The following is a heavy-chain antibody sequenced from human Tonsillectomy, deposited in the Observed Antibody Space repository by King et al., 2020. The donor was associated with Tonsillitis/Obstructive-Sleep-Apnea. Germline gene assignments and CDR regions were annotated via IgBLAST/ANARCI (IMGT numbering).Heavy chain of an antibody. D-gene: IGHD5-12*01. V-gene: IGHV3-23*04. Sequence: QLVQSGGGLVQPGGSLRLPCAASGFTFGTNPMTGVRQAPGRGLEWVSEIIASGGRPYYAASVGGRFTISRDNSKSTMYLQMNSLRAEDTAVYYCAKLVALRDTYFDYWGQGTLVTVSS. CDR3: AKLVALRDTYFDY. CDR2: IIASGGRP. J-gene: IGHJ4*02. CDR1: GFTFGTNP.